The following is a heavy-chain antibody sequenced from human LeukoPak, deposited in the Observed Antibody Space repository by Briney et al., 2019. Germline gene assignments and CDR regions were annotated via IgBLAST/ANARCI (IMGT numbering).Heavy chain of an antibody. V-gene: IGHV3-30-3*01. CDR3: ARVRRGYYDSSGYLDY. CDR2: ISYDGSNK. D-gene: IGHD3-22*01. CDR1: GFTFSSYA. Sequence: PGGSLRLSCAASGFTFSSYAMHWVRQAPGKGLEWVAVISYDGSNKYYADSVKGRFTISRDNSKNTLYLQMNSLRAEDTAVYYCARVRRGYYDSSGYLDYWGQGTLVTVSP. J-gene: IGHJ4*02.